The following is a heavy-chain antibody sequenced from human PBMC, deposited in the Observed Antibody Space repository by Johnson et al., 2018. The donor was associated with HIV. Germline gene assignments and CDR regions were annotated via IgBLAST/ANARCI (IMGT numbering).Heavy chain of an antibody. D-gene: IGHD3-16*01. CDR1: GFTFSKYG. J-gene: IGHJ3*02. V-gene: IGHV3-30*02. CDR3: ARGALGDWVDAFDI. Sequence: QVQLVESGGGLVQPGGSLRLSCAASGFTFSKYGMHWVRQAPGTGLDWVAFIRYDGSSRYYANSVKGRFTISRDNSKNTLYLQMNSLRAEDTAVFYCARGALGDWVDAFDIWGQGTMVTVSS. CDR2: IRYDGSSR.